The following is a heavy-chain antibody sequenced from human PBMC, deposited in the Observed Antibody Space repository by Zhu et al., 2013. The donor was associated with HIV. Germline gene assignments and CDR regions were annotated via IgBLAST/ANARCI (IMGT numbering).Heavy chain of an antibody. D-gene: IGHD6-25*01. Sequence: QVHLEQFGAELQKPGASVKVSCKTSGYNFVDYYIFWVRQVPGQGLEWMGWFSPYGGATNYAQKFQGRVSMTGDTTIHTAYMQLNRLVYDDTAVYYCARDERALDVWGQGTMVTVSS. V-gene: IGHV1-2*02. J-gene: IGHJ3*01. CDR3: ARDERALDV. CDR2: FSPYGGAT. CDR1: GYNFVDYY.